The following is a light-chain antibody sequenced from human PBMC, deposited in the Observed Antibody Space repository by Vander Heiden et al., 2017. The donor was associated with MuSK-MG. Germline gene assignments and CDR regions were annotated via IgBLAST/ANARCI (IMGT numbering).Light chain of an antibody. CDR1: QSVSSN. CDR2: GAS. J-gene: IGKJ5*01. CDR3: QQYNNWPPIT. Sequence: EIVMTQSPATLSVSPGERATLSCRASQSVSSNLAWYQQKPGQAPRLLIYGASTRATGIPARFSGSGYRTEFTLTISSRQSEDFAVYYCQQYNNWPPITFGQGTLLEIK. V-gene: IGKV3D-15*01.